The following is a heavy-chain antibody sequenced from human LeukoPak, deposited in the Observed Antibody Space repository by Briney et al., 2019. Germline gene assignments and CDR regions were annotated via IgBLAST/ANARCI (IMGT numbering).Heavy chain of an antibody. J-gene: IGHJ4*02. CDR2: ISYDGGNK. CDR3: ARDLGGYEGD. Sequence: GRALRLSCAASRFTFRSYAMHWARQAPGNGLEWVAVISYDGGNKHYPHYVKDRITISRDNSNNTQYLQMNSLRADDTAVYYCARDLGGYEGDWGQGTLVTVSS. D-gene: IGHD5-12*01. V-gene: IGHV3-30*01. CDR1: RFTFRSYA.